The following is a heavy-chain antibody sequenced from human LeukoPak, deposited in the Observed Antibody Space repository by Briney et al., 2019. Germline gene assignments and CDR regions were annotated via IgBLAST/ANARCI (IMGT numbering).Heavy chain of an antibody. D-gene: IGHD3-10*02. J-gene: IGHJ4*02. CDR3: ARTLLISVSIDY. CDR2: IYYSGST. V-gene: IGHV4-59*08. CDR1: GGSISSYY. Sequence: SAPLSLPCTVSGGSISSYYWRWIRQHPGKGLEGMGYIYYSGSTNYNPALQRGVTISVDTSKNQFSLKLSSVTAADTAVYYCARTLLISVSIDYWGQGTLVTVSS.